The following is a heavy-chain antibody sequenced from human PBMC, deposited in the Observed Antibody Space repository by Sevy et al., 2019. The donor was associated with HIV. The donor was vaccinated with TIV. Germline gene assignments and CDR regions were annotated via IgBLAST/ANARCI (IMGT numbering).Heavy chain of an antibody. V-gene: IGHV3-9*01. Sequence: GGSLRLSCAASGFTFDDYAMHWVRQAPGKGLEWVSGISWYSASIGYADSVKGRFTISRDNAKNSVYLQMNSLRAEDTAFYYCAKDVSAYYYVSSGLNCFDPWCQGALVTVSS. CDR3: AKDVSAYYYVSSGLNCFDP. D-gene: IGHD3-22*01. CDR1: GFTFDDYA. CDR2: ISWYSASI. J-gene: IGHJ5*02.